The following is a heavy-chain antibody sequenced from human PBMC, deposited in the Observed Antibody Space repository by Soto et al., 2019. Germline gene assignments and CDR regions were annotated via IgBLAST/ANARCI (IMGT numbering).Heavy chain of an antibody. D-gene: IGHD3-10*01. CDR2: ISGDGCKT. J-gene: IGHJ4*02. CDR1: GFSFISYA. V-gene: IGHV3-23*01. Sequence: GGSLRLSCAASGFSFISYAMSWVRQAPGKGLEWVSTISGDGCKTFYVDSVKGRFSISRDTSKNMLYLQMNNLRGEDTAVYYCVRWSLLNYWAQGARVPVSS. CDR3: VRWSLLNY.